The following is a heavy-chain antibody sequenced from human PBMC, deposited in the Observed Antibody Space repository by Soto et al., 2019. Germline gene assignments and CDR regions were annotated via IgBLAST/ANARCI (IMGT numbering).Heavy chain of an antibody. J-gene: IGHJ4*02. D-gene: IGHD3-16*02. CDR1: GFTFSSFA. Sequence: GGSLRLSCAASGFTFSSFAMSWVRQAPGKGLEWVSAISGSGGSTYYADFVKGRFTISRDNSKNTLYLQMNSLRAEDTAVYYCARSPPYVWGSYLTYYFDYWGQGTLVTVSS. V-gene: IGHV3-23*01. CDR2: ISGSGGST. CDR3: ARSPPYVWGSYLTYYFDY.